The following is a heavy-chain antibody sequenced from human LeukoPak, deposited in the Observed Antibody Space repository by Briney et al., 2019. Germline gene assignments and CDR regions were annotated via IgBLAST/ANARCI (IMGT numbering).Heavy chain of an antibody. V-gene: IGHV3-74*01. Sequence: GGSLRLSCAASGFTFSSYSMNWVRQAPGKGLVCVSHIHSDGSGANYADSVKGRFTISRDNAKNSLYLQMNSLRAEDTAVYYCAREDCSSTSCYTTLSDYWGQGTLVTVSS. D-gene: IGHD2-2*02. J-gene: IGHJ4*02. CDR1: GFTFSSYS. CDR2: IHSDGSGA. CDR3: AREDCSSTSCYTTLSDY.